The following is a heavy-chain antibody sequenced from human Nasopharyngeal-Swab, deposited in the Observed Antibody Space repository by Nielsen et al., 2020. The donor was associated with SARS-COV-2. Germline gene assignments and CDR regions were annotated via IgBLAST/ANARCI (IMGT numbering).Heavy chain of an antibody. CDR2: IGSIGDT. V-gene: IGHV3-13*04. D-gene: IGHD6-19*01. CDR3: ARDLTLIAVAGTGY. J-gene: IGHJ4*02. CDR1: GFIFSTYD. Sequence: GESLKISCAASGFIFSTYDMHWVRQSTGKGLEWVSTIGSIGDTYYPGSVKGRFTISRENAKNSLYLQMNSLRAEDTAVYYCARDLTLIAVAGTGYWGQGTLVTVSS.